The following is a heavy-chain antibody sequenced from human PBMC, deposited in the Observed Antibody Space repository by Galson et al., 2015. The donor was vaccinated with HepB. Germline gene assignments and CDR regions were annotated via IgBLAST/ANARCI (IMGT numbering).Heavy chain of an antibody. V-gene: IGHV3-30-3*01. CDR2: ISYDGSNK. Sequence: SLRLSCAASGFTFSSYAMHWVRQAPGKGLEWVAVISYDGSNKYYADSVKGRFTISRDNSKNTLYLQMNSLRAEDTAVYYCARDSRWGSGGAFDIWGQGTMVTVSS. J-gene: IGHJ3*02. CDR3: ARDSRWGSGGAFDI. D-gene: IGHD4-23*01. CDR1: GFTFSSYA.